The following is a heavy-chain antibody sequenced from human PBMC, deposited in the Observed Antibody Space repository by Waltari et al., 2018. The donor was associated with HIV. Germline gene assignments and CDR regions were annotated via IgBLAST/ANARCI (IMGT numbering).Heavy chain of an antibody. CDR3: ARDGANWGNRAFDI. V-gene: IGHV1-69*01. D-gene: IGHD7-27*01. CDR1: GGTFSSFA. J-gene: IGHJ3*02. CDR2: IFPIFGTA. Sequence: QVQLVQSGAEVKKPGSSGKVSCKASGGTFSSFAISWVRRAPGQGLEWMGGIFPIFGTANYAQKFQGRVTITADESTSTAYMELSSLRSEDTAVYYCARDGANWGNRAFDIWGQGTMVTVSS.